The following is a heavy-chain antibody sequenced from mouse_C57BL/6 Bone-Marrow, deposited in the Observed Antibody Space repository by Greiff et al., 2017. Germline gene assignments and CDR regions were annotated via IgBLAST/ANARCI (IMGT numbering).Heavy chain of an antibody. D-gene: IGHD2-3*01. J-gene: IGHJ1*03. CDR2: ISAGGSYT. V-gene: IGHV5-4*01. CDR3: AREGLLWYFDV. CDR1: GFTFSSYA. Sequence: EVMLVESGGGLVKPGGSLKLSCAASGFTFSSYAMSWVRQTPEKRLEWVATISAGGSYTYYPDNVKGRFTISRDNAKNNLYLQMSHLKSEDTAMYYCAREGLLWYFDVWAQGPRSPSPQ.